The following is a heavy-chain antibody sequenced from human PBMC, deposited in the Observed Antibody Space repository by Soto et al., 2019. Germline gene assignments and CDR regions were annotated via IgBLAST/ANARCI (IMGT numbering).Heavy chain of an antibody. CDR1: GFTFSSCV. CDR3: AKGLINGRWYAED. Sequence: EVHLLESGGGLVHPGGSLRLSCGASGFTFSSCVMTWVRQAPGKGLEWVSCITDSGTGTYYADSVKGRFTISRDNSKNTMYLQMSNLRAEDTGVYYCAKGLINGRWYAEDWGQGTLVTVSS. CDR2: ITDSGTGT. J-gene: IGHJ4*02. V-gene: IGHV3-23*01. D-gene: IGHD6-13*01.